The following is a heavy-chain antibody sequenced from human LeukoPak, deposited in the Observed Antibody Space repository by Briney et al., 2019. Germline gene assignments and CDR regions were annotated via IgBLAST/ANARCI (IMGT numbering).Heavy chain of an antibody. V-gene: IGHV3-30*18. CDR1: GFTFSSYG. CDR3: AKDLNGDYDVAFDY. Sequence: AGGSLRLSCAASGFTFSSYGMHWVRQAPGKELEWVAVISYDGSNKYYADSVKGRFTISRDNSKNTLYLQMNSLRAEDTAVYYCAKDLNGDYDVAFDYWGQGTLVTVSS. D-gene: IGHD4-17*01. J-gene: IGHJ4*02. CDR2: ISYDGSNK.